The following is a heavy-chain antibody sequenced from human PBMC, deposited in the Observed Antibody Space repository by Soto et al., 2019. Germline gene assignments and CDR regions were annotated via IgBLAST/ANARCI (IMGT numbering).Heavy chain of an antibody. Sequence: QLQLQESGPGLVKPSETLSLTCTVSGGSIRSSSSYSAWIRQPPGKGLEWIGSIYYSGSVYYSPAHKSRVIISMDKSKNQCSLNVSSVTAADPAVYYCARRRGVVQDGMDVWGRGTTVIVSS. V-gene: IGHV4-39*01. CDR1: GGSIRSSSSY. CDR3: ARRRGVVQDGMDV. J-gene: IGHJ6*02. CDR2: IYYSGSV. D-gene: IGHD3-3*01.